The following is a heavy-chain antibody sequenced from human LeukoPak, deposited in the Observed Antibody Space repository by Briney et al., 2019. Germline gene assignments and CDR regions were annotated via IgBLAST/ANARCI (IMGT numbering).Heavy chain of an antibody. CDR3: ARGRGYCSGGSCSRDY. CDR2: ISSSSSYI. D-gene: IGHD2-15*01. Sequence: GGSLRLSCAASGFTFSSYSMNWVRQAPGKELEWVSSISSSSSYIYYADSVKGRFTISRDNAKNSLYLQMNSLRAEDTAVYYCARGRGYCSGGSCSRDYWGQGTLVTVSS. V-gene: IGHV3-21*01. J-gene: IGHJ4*02. CDR1: GFTFSSYS.